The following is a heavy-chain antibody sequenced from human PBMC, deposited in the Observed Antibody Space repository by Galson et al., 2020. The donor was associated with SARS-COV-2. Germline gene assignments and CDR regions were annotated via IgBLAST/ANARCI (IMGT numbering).Heavy chain of an antibody. J-gene: IGHJ4*02. D-gene: IGHD3-3*01. CDR2: ISDDGKKR. CDR1: GFPFSSNA. CDR3: ATERYDNSRGLES. V-gene: IGHV3-30*09. Sequence: QLGESPKISCPASGFPFSSNAMHWVRQAPGKGLEWVTVISDDGKKRYYAESVRGRFAISRDNSGNTLYLQMNSLRPDDTAIYYCATERYDNSRGLESWGQGTLVTVS.